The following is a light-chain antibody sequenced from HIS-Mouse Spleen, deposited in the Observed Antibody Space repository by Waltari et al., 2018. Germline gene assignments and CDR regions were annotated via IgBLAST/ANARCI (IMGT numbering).Light chain of an antibody. V-gene: IGKV3-11*01. Sequence: TLSLSPGERATLSCRASQSVSSYLAWYQQKPGQAPRLLIYDASNRATGIPARFSGSGSGTDFTLTISSLEPEDFAVYYCQQRSNWPITFGQGTRLEIK. CDR3: QQRSNWPIT. CDR2: DAS. J-gene: IGKJ5*01. CDR1: QSVSSY.